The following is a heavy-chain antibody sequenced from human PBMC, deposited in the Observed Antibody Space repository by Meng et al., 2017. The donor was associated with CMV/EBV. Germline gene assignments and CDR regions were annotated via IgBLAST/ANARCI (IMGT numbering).Heavy chain of an antibody. CDR3: ARVATMVRGVIDY. CDR1: GFTFSSYW. CDR2: IYSGGST. J-gene: IGHJ4*02. V-gene: IGHV3-53*01. D-gene: IGHD3-10*01. Sequence: GESLKISCAASGFTFSSYWMSWVRQAPGKGLEWVSVIYSGGSTYYPDSVKGRFTISRDNSKNTLYLQMNSLRAEDTAVYYCARVATMVRGVIDYWGQGTLVTVSS.